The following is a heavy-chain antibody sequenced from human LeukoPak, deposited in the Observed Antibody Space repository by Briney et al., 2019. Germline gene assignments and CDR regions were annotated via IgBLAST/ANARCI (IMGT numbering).Heavy chain of an antibody. D-gene: IGHD3-16*02. Sequence: PGGSLRLSCAASGFTFGTYAMSWVRQAPGKGLGWVSLIIGSGNSIHYADSVKGRFTISRDNFKNTVFLQLNSLRPEDTAVYYCAKHGDNVWGSFRFGLDYWGQGTLVTVSS. CDR2: IIGSGNSI. V-gene: IGHV3-23*01. CDR1: GFTFGTYA. J-gene: IGHJ4*02. CDR3: AKHGDNVWGSFRFGLDY.